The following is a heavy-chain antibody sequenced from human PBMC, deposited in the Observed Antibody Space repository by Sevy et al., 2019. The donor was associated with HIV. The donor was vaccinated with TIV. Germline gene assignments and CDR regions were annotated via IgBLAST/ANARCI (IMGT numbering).Heavy chain of an antibody. CDR3: ARVTGSSWYIGLFDY. J-gene: IGHJ4*02. V-gene: IGHV1-18*01. CDR1: GYTFTRYG. CDR2: ISAYNGNT. Sequence: ASVKVSCKASGYTFTRYGISWVRQAPGQGLEWMGWISAYNGNTNYAQKLQGRVTMTTDTSTSTAYMELRSLRSDDTAVYYCARVTGSSWYIGLFDYWGQGTLVTVSS. D-gene: IGHD6-13*01.